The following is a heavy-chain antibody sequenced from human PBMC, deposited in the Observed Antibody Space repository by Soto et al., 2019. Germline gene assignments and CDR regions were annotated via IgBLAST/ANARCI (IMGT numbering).Heavy chain of an antibody. CDR3: ARGGSGYTWFNEF. CDR2: IIPVFQTA. V-gene: IGHV1-69*01. CDR1: GGLFSSYP. Sequence: QEQLVQSGAEVKKPGSSVKVSCKASGGLFSSYPISWVRQVPGQGLEWMGGIIPVFQTAYYTQRFQGRVTSTADDSTNTAYVELSSLRSDDTAIYYCARGGSGYTWFNEFWGQGTLVTVST. D-gene: IGHD3-22*01. J-gene: IGHJ4*02.